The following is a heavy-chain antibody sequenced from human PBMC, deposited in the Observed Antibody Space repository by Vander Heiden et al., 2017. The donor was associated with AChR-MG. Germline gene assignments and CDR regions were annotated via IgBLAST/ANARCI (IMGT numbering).Heavy chain of an antibody. J-gene: IGHJ3*02. CDR2: ISSSGSTI. CDR1: RFRFRHDK. D-gene: IGHD1-26*01. V-gene: IGHV3-11*01. CDR3: ARDHKLSASGTGGGAFDI. Sequence: QVQLVEAGGGLVTPGGALSISCASSRFRFRHDKMSWIRQAPGKGLEWVAYISSSGSTIYYAASVKGLVTISRDNAKNSLDRQMNILRAEETAVYYCARDHKLSASGTGGGAFDIWGQGTMVTVSS.